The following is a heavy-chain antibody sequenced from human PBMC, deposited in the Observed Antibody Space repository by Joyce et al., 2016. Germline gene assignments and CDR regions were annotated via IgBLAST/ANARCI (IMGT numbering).Heavy chain of an antibody. V-gene: IGHV4-30-4*01. CDR3: ARGNGDFWSGYYNYFDY. Sequence: QVQLQESGPGLVKPSQTLSLPCTVSGGSISSGDYYWSWFRQSPGKGLEWIGYIYFSGSTHRNTSLKSRLTISADTSKNQFSRKVRSVTAADTAVYYCARGNGDFWSGYYNYFDYWGQGILVTVSS. J-gene: IGHJ4*02. CDR2: IYFSGST. D-gene: IGHD3-3*01. CDR1: GGSISSGDYY.